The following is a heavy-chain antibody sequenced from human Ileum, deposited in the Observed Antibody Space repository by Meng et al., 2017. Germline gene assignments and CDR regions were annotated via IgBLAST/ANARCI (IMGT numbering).Heavy chain of an antibody. CDR3: VRGPARETDDFDY. Sequence: QAQFNLWGAGLWKSSETLSPPVDVFGEAFNDTFWGCGSHSAGQALGLIVESLHSVSTNYNSTLERRVTKSGDTFKSQSSLKLTSVTAADTAMYYCVRGPARETDDFDYWGQGALVTVSS. V-gene: IGHV4-34*01. D-gene: IGHD1-26*01. CDR1: GEAFNDTF. CDR2: SLHSVST. J-gene: IGHJ4*02.